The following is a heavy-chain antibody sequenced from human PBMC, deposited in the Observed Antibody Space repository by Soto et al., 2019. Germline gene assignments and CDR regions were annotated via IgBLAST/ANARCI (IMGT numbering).Heavy chain of an antibody. V-gene: IGHV3-11*01. D-gene: IGHD4-4*01. CDR3: ARSVTTSPPSHMDV. CDR2: ISSSGSTI. CDR1: GFTFSDYY. J-gene: IGHJ6*03. Sequence: GGSLRLSCAASGFTFSDYYMSWIRQAPGKGLEWVSYISSSGSTIYYADSVKGRFTISRDNAKNSLYLQMNSLRAEDTAVYYCARSVTTSPPSHMDVWGKGTTVTVSS.